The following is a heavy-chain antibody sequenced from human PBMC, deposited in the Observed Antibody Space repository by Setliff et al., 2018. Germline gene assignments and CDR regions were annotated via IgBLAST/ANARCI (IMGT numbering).Heavy chain of an antibody. CDR2: VYTDGTT. CDR3: AKEHVVISFVNNVHHHYGMDV. D-gene: IGHD2-21*01. V-gene: IGHV4-61*02. J-gene: IGHJ6*02. Sequence: SETLSLTCAVSGASLRSGSAYWGWLRQSAGKGLEWIGRVYTDGTTNYSPSLKSRVTISADTSKNHFSLRMTSVTAADTAVYFCAKEHVVISFVNNVHHHYGMDVWGQGTTVTVSS. CDR1: GASLRSGSAY.